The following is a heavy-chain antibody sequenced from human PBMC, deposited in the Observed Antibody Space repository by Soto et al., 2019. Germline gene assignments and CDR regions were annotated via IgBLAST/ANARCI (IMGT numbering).Heavy chain of an antibody. Sequence: ASAKFYCKASGYGFTSNRLSWVRRAPGQGLEWMGWISPHNGNAKYAQKFQDRVTMTADTAASTVYMELRSLRSDDSAVFYCARDRSGWYDFWGQGTLVTVSS. J-gene: IGHJ4*02. CDR2: ISPHNGNA. CDR1: GYGFTSNR. V-gene: IGHV1-18*01. CDR3: ARDRSGWYDF. D-gene: IGHD6-19*01.